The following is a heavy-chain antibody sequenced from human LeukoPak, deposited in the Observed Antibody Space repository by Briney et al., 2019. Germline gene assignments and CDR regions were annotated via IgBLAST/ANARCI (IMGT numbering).Heavy chain of an antibody. Sequence: PGGSLRLSCAVSGFTFSSYEMNWVRQAPGKGLEWVSYIGISGNTIYYADSVKGRFTISRDNAKNSLYLQMNSLRAEDTAVYYCARDSYDFWSGYQHPYFDYWGQGTLVTVSS. D-gene: IGHD3-3*01. CDR1: GFTFSSYE. CDR3: ARDSYDFWSGYQHPYFDY. CDR2: IGISGNTI. V-gene: IGHV3-48*03. J-gene: IGHJ4*02.